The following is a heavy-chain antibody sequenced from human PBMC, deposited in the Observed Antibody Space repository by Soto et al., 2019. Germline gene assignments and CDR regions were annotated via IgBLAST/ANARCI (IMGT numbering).Heavy chain of an antibody. J-gene: IGHJ4*02. CDR2: ISPRSSYI. Sequence: PGGSLRLSCAASRFTFSDYSLNWVRQAPGTGLEWVSSISPRSSYIHYADSVKGRFIISRDDAENALYLQMNSLRAEDTAVYYCGTLIKTYYDDSSGYSQDYWGQGTLVTVSS. CDR1: RFTFSDYS. V-gene: IGHV3-21*01. CDR3: GTLIKTYYDDSSGYSQDY. D-gene: IGHD3-22*01.